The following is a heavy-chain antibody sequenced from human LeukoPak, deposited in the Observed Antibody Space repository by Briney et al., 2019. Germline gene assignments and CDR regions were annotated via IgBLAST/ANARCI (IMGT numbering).Heavy chain of an antibody. CDR3: ASCLLGYCSGGRTFDI. CDR1: GYTFTSYD. CDR2: MNPNSGNT. D-gene: IGHD2-15*01. Sequence: GASVKVSCKSSGYTFTSYDINWVRQAPGQGLEWMGWMNPNSGNTGYAQKFQGRVTITRNTSISTAYMELSSLRSEDTAMYYCASCLLGYCSGGRTFDIWDQGTMVTVSS. V-gene: IGHV1-8*03. J-gene: IGHJ3*02.